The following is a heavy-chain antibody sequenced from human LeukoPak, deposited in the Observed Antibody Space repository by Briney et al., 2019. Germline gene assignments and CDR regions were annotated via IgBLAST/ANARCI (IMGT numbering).Heavy chain of an antibody. V-gene: IGHV3-48*01. Sequence: GGSLRLSCAASGFTFSSYSMNWVRQAPGKGLEWVSYISSSSSTIYYADSVKGRFTISRDNAKNSLYLQMNSLRAEDTAVYYCARVGYTVPDYWGQGTLVTVTS. CDR3: ARVGYTVPDY. D-gene: IGHD4-11*01. J-gene: IGHJ4*02. CDR2: ISSSSSTI. CDR1: GFTFSSYS.